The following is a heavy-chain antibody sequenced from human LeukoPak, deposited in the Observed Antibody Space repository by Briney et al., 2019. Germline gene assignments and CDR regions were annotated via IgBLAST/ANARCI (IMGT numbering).Heavy chain of an antibody. CDR2: ISSSSRYI. J-gene: IGHJ4*02. Sequence: GGSLRLSCTASGFTFNSYSMNWVRQAPGRGLEWVSSISSSSRYIYYADSVKGRFTFSRDDAKNSLYLEMSSLEADDTAVYYCARSGKQQLSHFDHWGQGTLVTVSS. CDR1: GFTFNSYS. V-gene: IGHV3-21*01. D-gene: IGHD6-13*01. CDR3: ARSGKQQLSHFDH.